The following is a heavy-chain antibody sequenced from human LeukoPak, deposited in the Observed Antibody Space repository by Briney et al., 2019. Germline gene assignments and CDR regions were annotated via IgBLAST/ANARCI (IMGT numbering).Heavy chain of an antibody. Sequence: GGSLRLSCAASGFTVSSNYMSWVRQAPGKGLEWVSVIYSGGSTYYADSVKGRFTISRDNSKNTLYLQMNSLRAEDTAVYYCASGYSSGWYYQDYWGQGTLVTVSS. V-gene: IGHV3-53*05. CDR1: GFTVSSNY. J-gene: IGHJ4*02. CDR3: ASGYSSGWYYQDY. D-gene: IGHD6-19*01. CDR2: IYSGGST.